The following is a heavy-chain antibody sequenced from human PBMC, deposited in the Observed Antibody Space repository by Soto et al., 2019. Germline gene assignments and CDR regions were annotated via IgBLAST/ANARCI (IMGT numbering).Heavy chain of an antibody. J-gene: IGHJ4*02. CDR2: IVVGNGKT. CDR3: AADTLQKAV. Sequence: QMQLVQSGPEVKKPGTSVKVSCKTSGFTFTTSAVQWVRQARGQRLEWIGWIVVGNGKTNYAQKFQDRVTITRDTSTSTSYLEMNGLTFADTAVYYCAADTLQKAVWGQGTLVTVSS. V-gene: IGHV1-58*03. CDR1: GFTFTTSA. D-gene: IGHD2-21*01.